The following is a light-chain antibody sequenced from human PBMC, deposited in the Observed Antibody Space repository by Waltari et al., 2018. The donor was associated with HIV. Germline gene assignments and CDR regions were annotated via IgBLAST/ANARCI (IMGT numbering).Light chain of an antibody. J-gene: IGLJ2*01. CDR2: YDD. CDR1: SSNIGNNG. V-gene: IGLV1-36*01. Sequence: QSVLTQPPSVSGAPRQRVTISCSGSSSNIGNNGVNWYQQLPGKAPKLVIYYDDMWPLGVSDRFSGSKSGTSASLAISGLQSEDEADYYCAAWDDSVNGRLFGGGTRLTVL. CDR3: AAWDDSVNGRL.